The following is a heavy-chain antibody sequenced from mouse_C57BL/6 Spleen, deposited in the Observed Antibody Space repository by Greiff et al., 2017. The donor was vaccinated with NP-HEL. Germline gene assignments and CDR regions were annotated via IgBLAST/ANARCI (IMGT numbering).Heavy chain of an antibody. CDR1: GFTFSSYT. J-gene: IGHJ3*01. CDR3: ARHGYYGSSPWFAY. CDR2: ISGGGGNT. D-gene: IGHD1-1*01. V-gene: IGHV5-9*01. Sequence: DVMLVESGGGLVKPGGSLKLSCAASGFTFSSYTMSWVRQTPEKRLEWVATISGGGGNTYYPDSVKGRFTISRDNAKNTLYLQMSSLRSEDTALYYCARHGYYGSSPWFAYWGQGTLVTVSA.